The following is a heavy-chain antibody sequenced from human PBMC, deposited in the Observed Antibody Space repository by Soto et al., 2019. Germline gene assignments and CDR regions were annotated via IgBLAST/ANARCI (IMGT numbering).Heavy chain of an antibody. CDR1: EYSFGDYY. V-gene: IGHV1-2*02. Sequence: ASVKVSCKASEYSFGDYYLHWLRQAPGQGLEWMGWINLNDGGTNYARKFQGRVTMTSDKSITTVYMELSSLRYDDTAVYYCVRDAPSHQSLFYPRGQGSLATVP. J-gene: IGHJ5*02. CDR2: INLNDGGT. D-gene: IGHD2-2*01. CDR3: VRDAPSHQSLFYP.